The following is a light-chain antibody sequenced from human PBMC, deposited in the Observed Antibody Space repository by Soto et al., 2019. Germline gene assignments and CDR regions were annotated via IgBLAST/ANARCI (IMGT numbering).Light chain of an antibody. V-gene: IGKV3-20*01. CDR3: QQYVTSPCT. CDR1: QSVSSNY. Sequence: DIVLTQSRGTLSLSPGERATLSCRASQSVSSNYLAWYQQKPGQAPRLLIYGASSGVTGIPDRFSGSGSGTDFTLTISRLEPEDFAVYYCQQYVTSPCTFGQGTKVEIK. J-gene: IGKJ1*01. CDR2: GAS.